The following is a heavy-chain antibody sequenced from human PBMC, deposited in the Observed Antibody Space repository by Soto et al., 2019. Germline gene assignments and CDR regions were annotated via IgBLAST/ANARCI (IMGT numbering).Heavy chain of an antibody. CDR2: MDPNSGVT. CDR1: GYTFTSYD. D-gene: IGHD3-3*01. Sequence: ASVKVSCKASGYTFTSYDINGVREAAGQGLEWLGWMDPNSGVTGYAQKFQGRVSMTRNISINTAHMELSSLRSEDTAVYYCARERKFDFWRKGLDVWGQGTTVTVPS. J-gene: IGHJ6*02. CDR3: ARERKFDFWRKGLDV. V-gene: IGHV1-8*01.